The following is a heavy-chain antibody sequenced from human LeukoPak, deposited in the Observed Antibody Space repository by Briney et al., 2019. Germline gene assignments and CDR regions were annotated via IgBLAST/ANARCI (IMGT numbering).Heavy chain of an antibody. V-gene: IGHV4-4*07. CDR2: IHTNGGT. D-gene: IGHD3-3*01. CDR1: GGSISSYY. Sequence: SETLSLTCTVSGGSISSYYWSWIRQPAGKGLEWIGRIHTNGGTNYNPSLKSRVTISVDTSKNQFSLKLSSVTAADTAVYYCARAGYYDFWSGYYTGDWFDPWGQRTLVTVSS. CDR3: ARAGYYDFWSGYYTGDWFDP. J-gene: IGHJ5*02.